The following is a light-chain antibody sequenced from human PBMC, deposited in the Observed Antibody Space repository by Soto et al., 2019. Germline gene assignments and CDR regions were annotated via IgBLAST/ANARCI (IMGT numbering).Light chain of an antibody. CDR3: HQYGSSPHT. Sequence: EIVLTQSPGTLSLSPAERASLSCRASQSVSSNYLAWFQQKPGQAPRLLSSYPTSRATGIPDRFSGSGSGTDFTLTISRLEPEDFAVYYWHQYGSSPHTFG. J-gene: IGKJ5*01. V-gene: IGKV3-20*01. CDR1: QSVSSNY. CDR2: YPT.